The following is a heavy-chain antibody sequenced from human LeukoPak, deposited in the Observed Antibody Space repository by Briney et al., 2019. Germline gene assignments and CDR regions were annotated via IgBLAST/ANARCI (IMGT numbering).Heavy chain of an antibody. J-gene: IGHJ3*02. D-gene: IGHD3-22*01. V-gene: IGHV3-30-3*01. CDR2: ISYDGNNK. Sequence: PGRSLRLSCAASGFTFSRHAMHWVRQAPGKGLEWVAVISYDGNNKYYADSVKGRFTISRDNSKNTLYLQMNSLRAEGTAVYYCARSHYDSSGYYYGFRAFDMWGQGTMVTVSS. CDR3: ARSHYDSSGYYYGFRAFDM. CDR1: GFTFSRHA.